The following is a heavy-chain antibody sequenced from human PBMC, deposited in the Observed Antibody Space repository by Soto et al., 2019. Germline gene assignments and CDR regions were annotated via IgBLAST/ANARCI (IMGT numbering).Heavy chain of an antibody. J-gene: IGHJ4*02. D-gene: IGHD5-18*01. V-gene: IGHV3-21*01. CDR3: ARDQPGYSYGYGLGY. CDR1: GFTFSSYS. Sequence: EVQLVESGGGLVKPGVSLRLSCAASGFTFSSYSMNWVRQAPGKGLEWVSSISSSSSYIYYADSVKGRFTISRDNAQNSMYLQMNSLRDEETAVYYCARDQPGYSYGYGLGYWGQGTLVTVSS. CDR2: ISSSSSYI.